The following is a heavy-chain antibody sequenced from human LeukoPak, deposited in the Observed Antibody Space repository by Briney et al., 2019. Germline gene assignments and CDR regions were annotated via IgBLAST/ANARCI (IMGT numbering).Heavy chain of an antibody. CDR2: INPNSGGT. CDR1: GYTFTGYY. CDR3: ATPYSGSHKPYFDY. Sequence: ASVTVSCKASGYTFTGYYMHWVRQAPGQGLEWMGWINPNSGGTNYAQKFQGRVTMTRDTSISTAYMELSRLRSDDTAVYYCATPYSGSHKPYFDYWGQGTLVTVSS. D-gene: IGHD1-26*01. J-gene: IGHJ4*02. V-gene: IGHV1-2*02.